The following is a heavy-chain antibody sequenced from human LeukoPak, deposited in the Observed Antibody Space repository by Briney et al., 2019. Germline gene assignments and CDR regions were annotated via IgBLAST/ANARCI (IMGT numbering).Heavy chain of an antibody. D-gene: IGHD3-10*01. J-gene: IGHJ3*02. V-gene: IGHV4-61*02. Sequence: SETLSLTCTVSGGSISSGGYYWSWIRQPAGKGLEWIGRIYTSGSTNYNPSLKSRVTISVDTSKNQFSRKLSSVTAADTAVYYCARDDVLLWFGEPIGAFDIWGQGTMVTVSS. CDR1: GGSISSGGYY. CDR3: ARDDVLLWFGEPIGAFDI. CDR2: IYTSGST.